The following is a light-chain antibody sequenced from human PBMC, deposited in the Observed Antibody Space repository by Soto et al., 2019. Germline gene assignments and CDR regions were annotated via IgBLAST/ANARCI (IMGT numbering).Light chain of an antibody. V-gene: IGKV3-11*01. CDR1: QSVGIY. CDR3: QHRSTWPRA. J-gene: IGKJ5*01. CDR2: DAS. Sequence: EIVLTQSPATLSLSPGERATLSCRASQSVGIYLGWYQQRPGQAPRLLIYDASKRAAGIPARFSGSGSGTDFTLTINSLEPEVFAVYYCQHRSTWPRAFGQGTRLEIK.